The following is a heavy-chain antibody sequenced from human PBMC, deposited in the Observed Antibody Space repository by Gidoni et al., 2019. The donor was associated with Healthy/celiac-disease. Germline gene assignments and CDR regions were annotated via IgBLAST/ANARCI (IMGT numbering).Heavy chain of an antibody. CDR2: ISYDGSNK. J-gene: IGHJ4*02. D-gene: IGHD5-12*01. V-gene: IGHV3-30*18. Sequence: QVQLVESGGGVVQPGRSLRLSCAASGFTFSSYGMHWVRQAPGKGLEWVAVISYDGSNKYYADSVKGRFTISRDNSKNTLYLQMNSLRAEDTAVYYCAKVGSDSGYDYWGQGTLVTVSS. CDR1: GFTFSSYG. CDR3: AKVGSDSGYDY.